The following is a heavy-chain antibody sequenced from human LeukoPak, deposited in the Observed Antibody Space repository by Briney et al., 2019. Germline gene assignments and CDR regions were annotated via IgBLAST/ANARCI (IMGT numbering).Heavy chain of an antibody. CDR1: GFTFSSYW. CDR3: ARGTQRGYSGYSNDY. CDR2: IKQDGSEK. Sequence: GGSLRLSCAASGFTFSSYWMSWVRQAPGKGLEWVANIKQDGSEKYYVDSVKGRFTISRDNAKNSLYLQMNSLRAEDTAVYYCARGTQRGYSGYSNDYWGQGTLVTVSS. D-gene: IGHD5-12*01. V-gene: IGHV3-7*01. J-gene: IGHJ4*02.